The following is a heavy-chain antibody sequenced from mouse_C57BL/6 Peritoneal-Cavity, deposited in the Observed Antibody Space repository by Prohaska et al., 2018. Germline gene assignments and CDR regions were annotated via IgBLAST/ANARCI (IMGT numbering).Heavy chain of an antibody. J-gene: IGHJ3*01. CDR3: TAGAWFAY. V-gene: IGHV6-3*01. CDR1: GFTFSNYW. Sequence: EVKLEESGGGLVQPGGSMKLSCVASGFTFSNYWMNWVRQSPEKGLEWVAQIRLKSDNYATHYAESVKGRFTISRDDSKSSVDLQMNNLRAEDTGIYYCTAGAWFAYWGQGTLVTVSA. CDR2: IRLKSDNYAT.